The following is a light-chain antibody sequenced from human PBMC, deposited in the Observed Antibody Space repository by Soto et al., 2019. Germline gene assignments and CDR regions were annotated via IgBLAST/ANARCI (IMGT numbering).Light chain of an antibody. CDR2: QAS. CDR3: QQYYRPSPLT. CDR1: ESISIW. J-gene: IGKJ4*01. Sequence: DIQMTQSPSTLSASVGDRVTLTCRASESISIWLAWYQQKPGKAPKVLIYQASSLESGVPSRFSGSGSGTEFTLTISSLQPEYFATYYCQQYYRPSPLTFGGGTKVDIK. V-gene: IGKV1-5*03.